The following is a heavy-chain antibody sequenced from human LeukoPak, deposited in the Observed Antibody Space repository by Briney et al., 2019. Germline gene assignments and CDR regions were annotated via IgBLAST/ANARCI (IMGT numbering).Heavy chain of an antibody. CDR3: AKDSVSSRLRYFDY. V-gene: IGHV3-30*02. J-gene: IGHJ4*02. CDR2: IQYDGSDK. CDR1: GFTFSSYS. D-gene: IGHD4-17*01. Sequence: PGGSLRLSCAASGFTFSSYSMNWVRQAPGKGLEWVAFIQYDGSDKFYADSVKGRFTISRDNSKNAVHLQMNSLRAEDTAVYYCAKDSVSSRLRYFDYWGQGTLVTVSS.